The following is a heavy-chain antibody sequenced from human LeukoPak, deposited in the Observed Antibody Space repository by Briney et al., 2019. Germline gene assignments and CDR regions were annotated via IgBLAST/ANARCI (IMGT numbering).Heavy chain of an antibody. D-gene: IGHD5-24*01. V-gene: IGHV1-2*02. Sequence: ASVKVSCKASGYTFTVFYIHWVRQAPGQGLEWMAWINPNSGDPNYAQTFQGRVTMTRDTSISTAYMQLNSLRSDDTAVYYCARGGDGNRRDFDYWGQGSLVTVSS. CDR3: ARGGDGNRRDFDY. CDR2: INPNSGDP. CDR1: GYTFTVFY. J-gene: IGHJ4*02.